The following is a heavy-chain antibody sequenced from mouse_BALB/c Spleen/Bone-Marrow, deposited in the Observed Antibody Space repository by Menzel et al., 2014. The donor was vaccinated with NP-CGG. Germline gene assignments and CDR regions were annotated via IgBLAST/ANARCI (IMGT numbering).Heavy chain of an antibody. CDR2: ISYSGST. V-gene: IGHV3-2*02. Sequence: EVHLVESGPGLVKSSQSLSLTCTVTGYSITSDYAWHWIRQFPGNKLEWIGYISYSGSTSYYPSLKSRISITRDTSKNQFFPQLNSVTTEDTATYYCARSADWYFDVWGAGTTVTVSS. CDR3: ARSADWYFDV. J-gene: IGHJ1*01. CDR1: GYSITSDYA.